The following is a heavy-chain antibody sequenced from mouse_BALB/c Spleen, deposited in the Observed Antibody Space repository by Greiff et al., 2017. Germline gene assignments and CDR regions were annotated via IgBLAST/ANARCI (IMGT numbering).Heavy chain of an antibody. D-gene: IGHD2-2*01. CDR1: GDSITSGY. V-gene: IGHV3-8*02. J-gene: IGHJ4*01. CDR3: ARWYGYDVGAMDY. Sequence: EVKLQESGPSLVKPSQTLSLTCSVTGDSITSGYWNWIRKFPGNKLEYMGYISYSGSTYYNPSLKSRISITRDTSKNQYYLQLNSVTTEDTATYYCARWYGYDVGAMDYWGQGTSVTVSS. CDR2: ISYSGST.